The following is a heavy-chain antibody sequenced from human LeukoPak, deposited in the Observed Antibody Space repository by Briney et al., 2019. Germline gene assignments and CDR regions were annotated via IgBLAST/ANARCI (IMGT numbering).Heavy chain of an antibody. V-gene: IGHV3-23*01. J-gene: IGHJ4*02. Sequence: GGSLRLSCAASGFTFSSYAMSWVRQAPGKGLEWVSVISGTGGSTYYADSVKGRFTISRDNFKNTLYLLMNSLRVEDTAVYYCAKESPALDYWGQGTLVTVSS. CDR1: GFTFSSYA. D-gene: IGHD2-2*01. CDR2: ISGTGGST. CDR3: AKESPALDY.